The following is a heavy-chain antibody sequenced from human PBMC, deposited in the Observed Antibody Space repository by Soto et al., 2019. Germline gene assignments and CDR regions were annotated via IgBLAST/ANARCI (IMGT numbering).Heavy chain of an antibody. V-gene: IGHV3-30*18. CDR2: ISYDGSNK. D-gene: IGHD5-12*01. CDR3: AKVSRGATINYYYGMDV. CDR1: GFTFSSYG. Sequence: GGSLRLSCAASGFTFSSYGMHWVRQAPGKGLEWVAVISYDGSNKYYADSVKGRFTISRDNSKNTLYLQMNSLRAEDTAVYYCAKVSRGATINYYYGMDVWGQGTTVTVSS. J-gene: IGHJ6*02.